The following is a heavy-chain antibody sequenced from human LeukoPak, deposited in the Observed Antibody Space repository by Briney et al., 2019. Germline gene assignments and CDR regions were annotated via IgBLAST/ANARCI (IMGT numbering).Heavy chain of an antibody. CDR3: ARRLTMVRGVIITFAWYFDL. J-gene: IGHJ2*01. CDR1: GYTFTGYY. V-gene: IGHV1-2*02. CDR2: INPNSGGT. D-gene: IGHD3-10*01. Sequence: ASVKVSCKASGYTFTGYYMHGVRQAPGQGLEWMGWINPNSGGTNYAQKFQGRVTMTRDTSISTAYMELSRLRSDDTAVYYCARRLTMVRGVIITFAWYFDLWGRGTLVTVSS.